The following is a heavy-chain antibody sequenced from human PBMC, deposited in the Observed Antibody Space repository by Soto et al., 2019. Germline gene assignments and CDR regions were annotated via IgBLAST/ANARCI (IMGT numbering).Heavy chain of an antibody. D-gene: IGHD3-9*01. CDR1: GVSVTSSSHF. CDR2: IYLPGSN. J-gene: IGHJ5*02. CDR3: EGQTFTIAAQSDGISNWFDP. Sequence: PSEPLCLTCTGSGVSVTSSSHFLGRVRQPPGKGWEWIGTIYLPGSNDYAPAVTSRVTMSIDTSKNELALRLNSVTAAEKDMYLCEGQTFTIAAQSDGISNWFDPWGSG. V-gene: IGHV4-39*01.